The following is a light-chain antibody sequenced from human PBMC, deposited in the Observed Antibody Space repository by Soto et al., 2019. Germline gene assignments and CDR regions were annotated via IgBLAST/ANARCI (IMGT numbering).Light chain of an antibody. CDR3: GTWDSSLTDVV. J-gene: IGLJ2*01. CDR1: SSNIGNNY. CDR2: DNN. V-gene: IGLV1-51*01. Sequence: QSVLTQPPSVSAAPGQKVTISCSGSSSNIGNNYVSWYQHLPGTGPKLLIYDNNKRPSGIPDRFSGSKSGTSATLGITGLQTGDEADYYCGTWDSSLTDVVFGGGPKLTVL.